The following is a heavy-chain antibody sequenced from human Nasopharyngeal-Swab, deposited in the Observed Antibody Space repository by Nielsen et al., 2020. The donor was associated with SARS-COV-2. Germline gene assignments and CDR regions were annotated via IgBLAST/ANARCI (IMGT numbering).Heavy chain of an antibody. J-gene: IGHJ6*03. V-gene: IGHV3-23*01. D-gene: IGHD3-10*01. CDR2: ISGSGGST. Sequence: GESLKISCAASGFTFSSYAMSWVRQAPGKGLEWVSAISGSGGSTYYADSVQGRFTISRDNSKNTLYLQMKSLRAEDTAVYYCAKAGVEGSGSYFPYYYYYMDVWGKGTTVTVSS. CDR1: GFTFSSYA. CDR3: AKAGVEGSGSYFPYYYYYMDV.